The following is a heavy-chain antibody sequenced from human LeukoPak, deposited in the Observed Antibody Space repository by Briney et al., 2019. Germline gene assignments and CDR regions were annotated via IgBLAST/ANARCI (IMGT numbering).Heavy chain of an antibody. D-gene: IGHD1-14*01. CDR3: AREVTHDSGINWFDP. CDR1: GGSISSGSFH. Sequence: PSETLSLTCTVSGGSISSGSFHWGWIRQPPGKGLEWIGSIYYSGSDYYNPSLKSRVTISVDTSKNQFSLKLSSVTAADTAVYYCAREVTHDSGINWFDPWGQGTLVTVSS. CDR2: IYYSGSD. J-gene: IGHJ5*02. V-gene: IGHV4-39*02.